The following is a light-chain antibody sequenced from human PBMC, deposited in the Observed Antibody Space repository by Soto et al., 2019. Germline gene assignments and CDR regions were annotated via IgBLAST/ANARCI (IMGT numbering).Light chain of an antibody. Sequence: QSVLTQPPSVSGAPGQRVTISCTGSSSNIGAGYDVNWYQQLPETAPKLPIFGDSNRPSGVPDRFSGSKSGTSASLVITGLQADDEADYYCQSNDNALSGSDVFGTETKVTVL. V-gene: IGLV1-40*01. CDR1: SSNIGAGYD. CDR2: GDS. J-gene: IGLJ1*01. CDR3: QSNDNALSGSDV.